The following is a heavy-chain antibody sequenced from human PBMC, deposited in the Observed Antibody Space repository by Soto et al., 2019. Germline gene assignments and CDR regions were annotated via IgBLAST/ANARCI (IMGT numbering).Heavy chain of an antibody. CDR3: ARPHCTNGVCYYYMDV. CDR2: ISSSGSTV. D-gene: IGHD2-8*01. Sequence: ESGGGLVKPGGSLRLSCAASGFTFSDYYMSWIRQAPGKGLEWVSYISSSGSTVYYADSVKGRFTISRDNAKNSLYLQMNSLRAEDTAVYYCARPHCTNGVCYYYMDVWGKGTTVTVSS. J-gene: IGHJ6*03. V-gene: IGHV3-11*01. CDR1: GFTFSDYY.